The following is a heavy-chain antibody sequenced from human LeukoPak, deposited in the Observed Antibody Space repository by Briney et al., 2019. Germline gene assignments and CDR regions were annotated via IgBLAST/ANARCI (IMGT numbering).Heavy chain of an antibody. Sequence: SETLSLTCTVSGGSISSSSYYWGWIPQPPGQGLEWIGSIYYSGSIYYNPALKSRVTISVDTSKNQFSLKLSSVTAADTAVYYCAVAYGMDVWGQGTTVTVSS. CDR3: AVAYGMDV. CDR1: GGSISSSSYY. D-gene: IGHD5-12*01. V-gene: IGHV4-39*01. CDR2: IYYSGSI. J-gene: IGHJ6*02.